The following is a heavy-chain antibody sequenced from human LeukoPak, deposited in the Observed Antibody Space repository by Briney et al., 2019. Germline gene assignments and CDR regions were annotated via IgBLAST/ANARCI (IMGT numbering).Heavy chain of an antibody. Sequence: PGGSLRLSCAASGFTFNTYALHWVRQAPGKGLEWVAVVSYDGGAKYYADSAKGRFTISRDNSKSTVDLQMYSLRAEDSAVYYCARSLGSGWIHLVEYWGQGTLVTVS. CDR2: VSYDGGAK. D-gene: IGHD6-19*01. CDR1: GFTFNTYA. J-gene: IGHJ4*02. V-gene: IGHV3-30*03. CDR3: ARSLGSGWIHLVEY.